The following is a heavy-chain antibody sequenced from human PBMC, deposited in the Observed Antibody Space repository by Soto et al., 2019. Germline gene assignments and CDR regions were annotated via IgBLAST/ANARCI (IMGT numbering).Heavy chain of an antibody. CDR3: ARDHGMFLSYYCYGMNV. J-gene: IGHJ6*02. D-gene: IGHD3-10*02. V-gene: IGHV3-30-3*01. CDR1: GFTFSRFS. Sequence: QVQLVESGGGVVQPGRSLTLSCAASGFTFSRFSMHWVRQAPGKGLAWVAVISYDGSNTHYAESVKGRFNISRDDSKNTGSLQMNNLRGEDSAVYYCARDHGMFLSYYCYGMNVWGQGTTVTVPS. CDR2: ISYDGSNT.